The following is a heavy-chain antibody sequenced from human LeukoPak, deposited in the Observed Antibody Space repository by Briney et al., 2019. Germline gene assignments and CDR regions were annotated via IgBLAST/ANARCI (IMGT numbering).Heavy chain of an antibody. D-gene: IGHD4-17*01. V-gene: IGHV4-59*08. J-gene: IGHJ6*02. CDR2: IYYSGST. CDR1: GGSISSYY. Sequence: SETLSLTCTVSGGSISSYYWSWIRQPPGKGLEWIEYIYYSGSTNYNPSLKSRVTISVDTSKNQFSLKLSSVTAADTAVYYCARRFSERPGKYGDYGGPRLYVMDVWGQGTTVTVSS. CDR3: ARRFSERPGKYGDYGGPRLYVMDV.